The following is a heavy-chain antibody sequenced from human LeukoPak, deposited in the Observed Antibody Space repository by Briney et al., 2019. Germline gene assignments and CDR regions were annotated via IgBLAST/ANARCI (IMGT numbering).Heavy chain of an antibody. D-gene: IGHD3-10*01. CDR1: GGSISSGGYY. CDR2: IYYSRST. J-gene: IGHJ4*02. Sequence: SQTLSLTCTVSGGSISSGGYYWSWIRQHPGKGLERIGYIYYSRSTYYNPSLKSRVTISVDTSKNQFSLKLSSVTAADTAVYYCAGTMVRGVIRGVDYWGQGTLVTVSS. V-gene: IGHV4-31*03. CDR3: AGTMVRGVIRGVDY.